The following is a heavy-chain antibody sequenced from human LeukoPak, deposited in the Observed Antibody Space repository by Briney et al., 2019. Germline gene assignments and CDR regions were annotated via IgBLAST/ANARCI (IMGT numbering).Heavy chain of an antibody. J-gene: IGHJ5*02. CDR1: GDSIRNYY. V-gene: IGHV4-59*01. CDR2: IYNSGRT. Sequence: SETLSLTCTVSGDSIRNYYWSWIRQPPGNGLEWIGYIYNSGRTNYNPSLKSRVTISVDTSKNQFSLKLSSVTAADTAVYYCARVTATYDWFDPWGQGTMVTDSS. CDR3: ARVTATYDWFDP. D-gene: IGHD2-21*02.